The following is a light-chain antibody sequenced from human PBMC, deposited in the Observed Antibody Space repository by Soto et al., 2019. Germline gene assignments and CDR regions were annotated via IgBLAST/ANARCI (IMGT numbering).Light chain of an antibody. CDR1: QSVSSSY. V-gene: IGKV3-20*01. CDR3: QQDGSSPLT. CDR2: GAS. J-gene: IGKJ4*01. Sequence: IVLTPPPGTLSCSADETATLSCISSQSVSSSYLAWYQQKPGQAPRLLIYGASSRATGIPDRFSGSGSGTDFTLTISRLEPEDFAVYYCQQDGSSPLTFGGGTKV.